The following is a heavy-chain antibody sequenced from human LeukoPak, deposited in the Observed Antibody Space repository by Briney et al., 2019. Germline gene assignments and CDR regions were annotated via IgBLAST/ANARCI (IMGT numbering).Heavy chain of an antibody. V-gene: IGHV1-69*13. Sequence: SVKVSCKASGYTFTTYAISWVRQAPGQGLEWMGRIIPIFGTANYAQKFQGRVTITADESTSTAYIELSSLRSEDTAVYYCARDSSGWYAASFDYWGQGTLVTVSS. D-gene: IGHD6-19*01. CDR2: IIPIFGTA. CDR1: GYTFTTYA. CDR3: ARDSSGWYAASFDY. J-gene: IGHJ4*02.